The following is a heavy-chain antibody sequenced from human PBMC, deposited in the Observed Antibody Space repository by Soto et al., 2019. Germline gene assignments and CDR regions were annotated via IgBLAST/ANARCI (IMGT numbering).Heavy chain of an antibody. D-gene: IGHD2-15*01. Sequence: EVQLVESGGGLVQPGRSLRLSCAASGFTFDDYAMHWVRQAPGKGLEWVSGISWNSGSIGYADSVKGRFTISRDNAKNSLYLQMNSLRAEDTALYYCVLLMGEGYCSGGSCYSSGTWAFDIWGQGTMVTVSS. CDR3: VLLMGEGYCSGGSCYSSGTWAFDI. V-gene: IGHV3-9*01. J-gene: IGHJ3*02. CDR2: ISWNSGSI. CDR1: GFTFDDYA.